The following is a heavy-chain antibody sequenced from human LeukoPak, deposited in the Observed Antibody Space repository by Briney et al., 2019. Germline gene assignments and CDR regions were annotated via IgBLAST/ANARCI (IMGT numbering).Heavy chain of an antibody. J-gene: IGHJ4*02. V-gene: IGHV4-4*07. D-gene: IGHD6-13*01. CDR2: IYTSGTT. Sequence: PSETLSLTCTVSGGSISSYYWSWIRQPAGKGLEWVGRIYTSGTTNYNPSLKSRVTMSVDTSKNQFSLKLSSVTAADTAVYYCARGGSSWQSFDYWGQGTLVTVSS. CDR3: ARGGSSWQSFDY. CDR1: GGSISSYY.